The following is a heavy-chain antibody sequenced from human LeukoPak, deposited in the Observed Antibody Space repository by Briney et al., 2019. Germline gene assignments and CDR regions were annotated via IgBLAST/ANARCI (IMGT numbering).Heavy chain of an antibody. Sequence: SETLSLTCTVSGGSISGTTYSWGWIRQPPGKGLEWIGSIFYSGGTYYNPSLKSRVTISVDTSKNQFSLNLSSVTAADTAVYYCGRGLCWGQGTLVTVSS. CDR3: GRGLC. CDR2: IFYSGGT. V-gene: IGHV4-39*01. CDR1: GGSISGTTYS. D-gene: IGHD2-21*01. J-gene: IGHJ4*02.